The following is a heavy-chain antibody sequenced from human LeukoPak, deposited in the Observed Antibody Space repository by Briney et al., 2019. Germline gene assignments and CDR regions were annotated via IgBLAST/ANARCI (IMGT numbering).Heavy chain of an antibody. CDR1: GFTFSSYS. D-gene: IGHD1-26*01. J-gene: IGHJ4*02. CDR2: ISSSSSTI. V-gene: IGHV3-48*01. CDR3: ARVREWELLFDY. Sequence: PGGSLRLSCAASGFTFSSYSMNWVRQAPGKGLEWVSSISSSSSTIYYADSVKGRFTISRDNAKNSLYLQMNSLRAEDTAVYYCARVREWELLFDYWGQGTLVTVSS.